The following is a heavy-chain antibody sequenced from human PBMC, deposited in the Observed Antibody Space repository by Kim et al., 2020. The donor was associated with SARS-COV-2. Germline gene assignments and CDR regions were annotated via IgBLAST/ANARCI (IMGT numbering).Heavy chain of an antibody. J-gene: IGHJ5*02. D-gene: IGHD3-22*01. CDR3: ARHGGGVVVIYNWFDP. V-gene: IGHV4-39*01. CDR2: IYYSGST. Sequence: SGTLSLTCTVSGGSISSSSYYWGWIRQPPGKGLEWIGSIYYSGSTYYNPSLKSRVTISVDTSKNQFSLKLSSVTAADTAVYYCARHGGGVVVIYNWFDPWGQGTLVTVSS. CDR1: GGSISSSSYY.